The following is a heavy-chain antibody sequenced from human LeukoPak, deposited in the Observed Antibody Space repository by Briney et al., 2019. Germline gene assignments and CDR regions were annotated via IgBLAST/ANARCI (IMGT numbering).Heavy chain of an antibody. CDR1: GFTFSNYA. J-gene: IGHJ6*03. CDR3: AKGSSFWSNMDV. Sequence: GGSLRLSCAASGFTFSNYAMSWVRQAPGKGLEWVSAIGGSGDTTYYADSVKGRFTISRDNSKNTLYLQMNSLRAEDTAVYYCAKGSSFWSNMDVWGKGTTVTVSS. D-gene: IGHD3-3*01. CDR2: IGGSGDTT. V-gene: IGHV3-23*01.